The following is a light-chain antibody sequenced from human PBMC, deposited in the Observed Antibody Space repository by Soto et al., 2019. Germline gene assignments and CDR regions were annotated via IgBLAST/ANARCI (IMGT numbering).Light chain of an antibody. V-gene: IGKV3-20*01. CDR1: QSVNSNF. J-gene: IGKJ2*01. CDR3: QQFGGSPMYT. Sequence: EVVLTQSPATLSLSPGERATLSCRASQSVNSNFLAWYQQRPGQAPRLLISDASTRAPGTPDRFSGSGSGTEFTLSISALEPEDSAVYYCQQFGGSPMYTFGQGTKLEIK. CDR2: DAS.